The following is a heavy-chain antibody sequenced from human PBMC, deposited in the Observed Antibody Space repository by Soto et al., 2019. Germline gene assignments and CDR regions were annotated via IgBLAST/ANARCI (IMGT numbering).Heavy chain of an antibody. D-gene: IGHD3-9*01. V-gene: IGHV1-18*04. J-gene: IGHJ6*02. CDR2: ISAYNGNT. CDR1: GYTFTSYG. Sequence: GAAVKVSCMTSGYTFTSYGINWVRQAPEQGLEWMGWISAYNGNTNFVQKLQGRVTMTTGTSTSTAYMELRSLRSDDTAVYYCARTHYDILTGYAPLDYYYGMDVWGQGTTVTFSS. CDR3: ARTHYDILTGYAPLDYYYGMDV.